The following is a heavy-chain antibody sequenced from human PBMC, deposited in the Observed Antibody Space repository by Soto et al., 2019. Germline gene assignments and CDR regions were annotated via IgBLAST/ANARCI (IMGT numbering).Heavy chain of an antibody. D-gene: IGHD3-10*01. Sequence: QVQLQESGPGLVKPSETLSLTCTVSGGSISSNYWSWIRQPPGKGLEWIGYIYYSGSTNYNPSLKSRVNIAVDTSKNQISLRLSSVTAADTAVYYCARDAEYYGSGSYYDAFDIWGQGTMVTVSS. CDR2: IYYSGST. CDR3: ARDAEYYGSGSYYDAFDI. V-gene: IGHV4-59*01. CDR1: GGSISSNY. J-gene: IGHJ3*02.